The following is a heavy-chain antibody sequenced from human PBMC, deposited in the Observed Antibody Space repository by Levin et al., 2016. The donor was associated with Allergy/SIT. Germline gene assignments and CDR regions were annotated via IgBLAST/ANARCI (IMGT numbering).Heavy chain of an antibody. J-gene: IGHJ4*02. CDR2: ISTFNGDT. Sequence: WVRQAPGQGLEWMGWISTFNGDTKYSQSLQGRVTMTTDTSTNTAYMELRSLKSDDTAVYYCARGDHTRHVLLDFWGQGTLVTVSS. D-gene: IGHD1-14*01. V-gene: IGHV1-18*01. CDR3: ARGDHTRHVLLDF.